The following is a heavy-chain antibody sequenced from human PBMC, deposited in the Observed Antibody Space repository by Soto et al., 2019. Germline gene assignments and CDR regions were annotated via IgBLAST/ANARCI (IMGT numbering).Heavy chain of an antibody. J-gene: IGHJ5*02. Sequence: SQTLSLTCAISVDIVSSNSAAWNCIRQSPSRGLEWLGRTFYRSRWYHEYAVSVKGRISINPDTSKNQFSLQLNSVTPEDTAVYYCTRGPSPPGGRNWFDPWAQGTLVTVSS. CDR3: TRGPSPPGGRNWFDP. CDR2: TFYRSRWYH. D-gene: IGHD3-16*01. V-gene: IGHV6-1*01. CDR1: VDIVSSNSAA.